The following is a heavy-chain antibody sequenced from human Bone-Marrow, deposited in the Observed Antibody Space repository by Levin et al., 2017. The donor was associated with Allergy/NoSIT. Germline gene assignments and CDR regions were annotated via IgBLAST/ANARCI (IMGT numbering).Heavy chain of an antibody. Sequence: ASVKVSCKASGYTFISYGISWVRQAPGQGLEWLGWISASNGNTYYAQKFQGRVTMTTDTSTSTAYMELRSLKSDDTAVYYCTRDGSGSYYNDPNTYYGMDVWGQGTTVTVSS. CDR1: GYTFISYG. J-gene: IGHJ6*02. V-gene: IGHV1-18*01. D-gene: IGHD3-10*01. CDR3: TRDGSGSYYNDPNTYYGMDV. CDR2: ISASNGNT.